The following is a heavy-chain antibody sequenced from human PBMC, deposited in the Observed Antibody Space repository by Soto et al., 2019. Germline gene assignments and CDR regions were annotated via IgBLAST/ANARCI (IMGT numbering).Heavy chain of an antibody. V-gene: IGHV1-24*01. D-gene: IGHD2-8*01. J-gene: IGHJ6*03. CDR3: ETEACNQESGYYYYMDV. CDR2: FDPEDGET. CDR1: GYTLTELS. Sequence: ASVKVSCKVSGYTLTELSMHWVRQAPGKGLEWMGGFDPEDGETIYAQKFQGRVTMTEDTSTDTAYMELSSLRSEDTAVYYCETEACNQESGYYYYMDVWGKGNTVNVS.